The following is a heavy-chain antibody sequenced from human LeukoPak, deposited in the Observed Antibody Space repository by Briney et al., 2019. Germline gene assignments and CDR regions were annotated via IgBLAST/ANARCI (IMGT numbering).Heavy chain of an antibody. CDR1: GFTFTSYW. J-gene: IGHJ4*02. CDR2: ISGDGGST. Sequence: GGSLRLSCAASGFTFTSYWMHWVRQAPGKGLEWVSLISGDGGSTYYADSVKGRFTISRDNSKNSLYLQTNSLRTEDTALYYCAKANSGYDYYFDYWGQGTLVTVSS. CDR3: AKANSGYDYYFDY. D-gene: IGHD5-12*01. V-gene: IGHV3-43*02.